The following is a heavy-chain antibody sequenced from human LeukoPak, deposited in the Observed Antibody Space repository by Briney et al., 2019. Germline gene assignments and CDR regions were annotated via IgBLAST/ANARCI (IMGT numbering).Heavy chain of an antibody. CDR2: ISAYNGNT. V-gene: IGHV1-18*01. CDR1: GYTFTSYG. D-gene: IGHD6-13*01. CDR3: ARDRLKGGVGKYSSSI. J-gene: IGHJ4*02. Sequence: GASVKVSCKASGYTFTSYGISWVRQAPGQGLEWMGWISAYNGNTNYAQKLQGRVTMTTDTSTSTAYMELRSLGSDDTAVYYCARDRLKGGVGKYSSSIWGQGTLVTVSS.